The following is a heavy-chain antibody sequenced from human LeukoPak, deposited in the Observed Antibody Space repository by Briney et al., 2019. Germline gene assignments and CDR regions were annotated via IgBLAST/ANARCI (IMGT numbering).Heavy chain of an antibody. V-gene: IGHV4-34*01. Sequence: PSETLSLTCAVYGGSFSGYYWSWIRQPPGKGLEWIGEINHSGSTNYNPSLKSRVTISVDTSKNQFSLKLSSMTAADTAVYYCARRGLGRPDYWGQGTLVTVSS. CDR1: GGSFSGYY. CDR2: INHSGST. CDR3: ARRGLGRPDY. D-gene: IGHD7-27*01. J-gene: IGHJ4*02.